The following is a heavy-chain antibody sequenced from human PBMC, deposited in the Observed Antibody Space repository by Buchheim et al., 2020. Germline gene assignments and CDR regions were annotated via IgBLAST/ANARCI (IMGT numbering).Heavy chain of an antibody. CDR3: ARSSGSYSEYYFDY. D-gene: IGHD1-26*01. Sequence: QVQLQESGPGLVKPSETLSLTCTVSGGSVSSGSYYWSWIRQPPGKGLEWIGYIYYSGSTNYNPSLTSRVTISVDTSKNQFSLKLSSVTAADTAVYYCARSSGSYSEYYFDYWGQGTL. J-gene: IGHJ4*02. CDR2: IYYSGST. V-gene: IGHV4-61*01. CDR1: GGSVSSGSYY.